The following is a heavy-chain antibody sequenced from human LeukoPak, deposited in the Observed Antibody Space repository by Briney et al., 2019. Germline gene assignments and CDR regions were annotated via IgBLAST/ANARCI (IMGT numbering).Heavy chain of an antibody. Sequence: SVKVSCKASGGTLSSYAISWVRQAPGQGLEWMGGIIPIFGTANYAQKFQGRVTITADESTSTAYMELSSLRSEDTAVYYCARGASRKDIVVVVAAMSFDYWGQGTLVTVSS. D-gene: IGHD2-15*01. V-gene: IGHV1-69*13. CDR2: IIPIFGTA. CDR1: GGTLSSYA. J-gene: IGHJ4*02. CDR3: ARGASRKDIVVVVAAMSFDY.